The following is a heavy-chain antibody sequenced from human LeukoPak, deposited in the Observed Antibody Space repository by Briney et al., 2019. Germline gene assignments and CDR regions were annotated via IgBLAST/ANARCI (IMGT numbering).Heavy chain of an antibody. CDR3: ANAIAVAGPNFDY. CDR1: GFTFSSYA. CDR2: ISGSGGST. J-gene: IGHJ4*02. V-gene: IGHV3-23*01. Sequence: PGESLRLSCAASGFTFSSYAMSWVRQAPGKGLEWVSAISGSGGSTYYADSVKGRFTISRDNSKNTLYLQMNSLRAEDTAVYYCANAIAVAGPNFDYWGQGTLVTVSS. D-gene: IGHD6-19*01.